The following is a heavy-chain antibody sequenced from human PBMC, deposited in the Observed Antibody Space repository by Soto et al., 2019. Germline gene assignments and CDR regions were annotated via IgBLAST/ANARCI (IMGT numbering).Heavy chain of an antibody. V-gene: IGHV4-34*01. CDR1: GGSFSGYY. D-gene: IGHD3-22*01. CDR2: INHSGST. J-gene: IGHJ4*02. Sequence: PSETLSLTCAVYGGSFSGYYWSWIRQPPGKGLEWIGEINHSGSTNYNPSLKSRVTISVDTSKNQFSLTLSSVTAAPTAVSYCARVKGYYDSSGYRAYWGQGTLVPVSS. CDR3: ARVKGYYDSSGYRAY.